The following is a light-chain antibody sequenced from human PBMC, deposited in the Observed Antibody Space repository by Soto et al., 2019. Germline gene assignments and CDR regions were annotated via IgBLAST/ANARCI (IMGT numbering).Light chain of an antibody. CDR3: QQYNNYWT. CDR2: DAS. V-gene: IGKV1-5*01. CDR1: QSISSW. Sequence: DIQMTQSPSTLSASVGDRVTTTCRASQSISSWLAWYQQKPGKAPKLLIYDASSLERGVPSRFSGSGSGTDFTFTISSLQPEDFATYYCQQYNNYWTFGQGTKVDIK. J-gene: IGKJ1*01.